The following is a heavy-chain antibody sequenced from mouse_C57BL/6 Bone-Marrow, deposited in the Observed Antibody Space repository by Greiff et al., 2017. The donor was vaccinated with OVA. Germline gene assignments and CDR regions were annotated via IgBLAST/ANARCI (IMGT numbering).Heavy chain of an antibody. D-gene: IGHD1-1*01. J-gene: IGHJ4*01. Sequence: QVQLQQSGAELVRPGASVTLSCKASGYTFTDYEMHWVKQTPVHGLEWIGAIDPETGGTAYNQKFKGKAILTADKSSSTAYMERRSLTSEDSAVYYCTRSLYYGSGNYAMDYWGQGTSVTVSS. V-gene: IGHV1-15*01. CDR2: IDPETGGT. CDR1: GYTFTDYE. CDR3: TRSLYYGSGNYAMDY.